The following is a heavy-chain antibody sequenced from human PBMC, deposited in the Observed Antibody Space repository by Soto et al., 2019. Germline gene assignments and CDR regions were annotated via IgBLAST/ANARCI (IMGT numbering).Heavy chain of an antibody. V-gene: IGHV5-10-1*01. D-gene: IGHD4-17*01. CDR1: GYSFTSYW. CDR3: ARPVTTVTRDAFDI. J-gene: IGHJ3*02. CDR2: IDPSDSYT. Sequence: GESLKISCKGSGYSFTSYWISWVRQMPGKGLEWMGRIDPSDSYTNYSPSFQGHVTISADKSISTAYLQWSSLRASDTAMYYCARPVTTVTRDAFDIWGQGTMVTVSS.